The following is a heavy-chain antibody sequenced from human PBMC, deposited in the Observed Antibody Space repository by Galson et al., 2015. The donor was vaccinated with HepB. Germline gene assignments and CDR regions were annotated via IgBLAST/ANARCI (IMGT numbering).Heavy chain of an antibody. CDR2: ISGSGDGT. CDR1: GFLFSSYA. V-gene: IGHV3-23*01. D-gene: IGHD3-10*01. Sequence: SLRLSCAASGFLFSSYAMNWVRQAPGKGLEWVSAISGSGDGTYYADSVKGRLTISRDNSKNTLYLQMNSLRAGDTAVYYCAKSDTYYYYYGSGSYSEYWGQGTLVTVSS. CDR3: AKSDTYYYYYGSGSYSEY. J-gene: IGHJ4*02.